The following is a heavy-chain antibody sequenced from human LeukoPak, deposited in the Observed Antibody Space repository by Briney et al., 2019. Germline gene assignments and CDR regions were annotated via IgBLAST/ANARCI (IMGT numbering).Heavy chain of an antibody. Sequence: ASVKVSCKASGYTFTSYYMHLVRQAPGQGLEWMGIINPSGGSTSYAQKFQGRVTMTRDTSTSTVYMELSSLRSEDTAVYYCARVSTFGGVIVNWGQGTLVTVSS. CDR1: GYTFTSYY. D-gene: IGHD3-16*02. V-gene: IGHV1-46*01. J-gene: IGHJ4*02. CDR2: INPSGGST. CDR3: ARVSTFGGVIVN.